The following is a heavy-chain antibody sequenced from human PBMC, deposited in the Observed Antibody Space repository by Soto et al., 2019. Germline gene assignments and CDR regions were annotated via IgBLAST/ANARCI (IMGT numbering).Heavy chain of an antibody. Sequence: PGGSLRLSCAASGFTFSRYWMHWARQAPGKGLVWVSRINSDGSSTSYADSVKGRFTISRDNAKNTLYLQMNSLRAEDTAVYYCAREIGNYDFWGYYYYYGTDVWGQGTTVTVSS. CDR1: GFTFSRYW. V-gene: IGHV3-74*01. J-gene: IGHJ6*02. CDR2: INSDGSST. CDR3: AREIGNYDFWGYYYYYGTDV. D-gene: IGHD3-3*01.